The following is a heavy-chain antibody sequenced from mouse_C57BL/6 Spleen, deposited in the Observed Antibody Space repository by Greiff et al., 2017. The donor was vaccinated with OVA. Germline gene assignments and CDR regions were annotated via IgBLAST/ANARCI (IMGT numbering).Heavy chain of an antibody. V-gene: IGHV1-31*01. J-gene: IGHJ2*01. D-gene: IGHD2-2*01. CDR3: AHGYDAFDY. CDR2: LSPYNGVS. CDR1: GYSFTGYY. Sequence: VQLQQSGPELVKPGASVKISCKASGYSFTGYYMHWVKQSHGHILDWIGYLSPYNGVSSYNQKFKGKATLTVDKASSTAYMELRSLTSEDSAGYYCAHGYDAFDYWGQGTTRTVSS.